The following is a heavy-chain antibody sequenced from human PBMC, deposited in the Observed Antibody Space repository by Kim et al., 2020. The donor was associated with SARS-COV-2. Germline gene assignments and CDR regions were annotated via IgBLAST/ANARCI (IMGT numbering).Heavy chain of an antibody. J-gene: IGHJ4*02. D-gene: IGHD3-10*01. Sequence: VKGPFTISRDNAKNSLYLQMNSLRAEDTAVYYCARDLWFGELLYPYFDYWGQGTLVTVSS. CDR3: ARDLWFGELLYPYFDY. V-gene: IGHV3-21*01.